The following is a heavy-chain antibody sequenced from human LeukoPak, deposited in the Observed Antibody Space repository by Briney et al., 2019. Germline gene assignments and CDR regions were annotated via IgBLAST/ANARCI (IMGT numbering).Heavy chain of an antibody. CDR3: VRHWRYGENLALPL. J-gene: IGHJ3*01. D-gene: IGHD4-17*01. CDR1: GGSASISSFY. CDR2: IYYSGST. V-gene: IGHV4-59*08. Sequence: KPSETLSLTCSVSGGSASISSFYWSWIRQPPGKGLEWIGYIYYSGSTNYNPSLQSRVTISVDTSQTQFSLNLRSVTAADTAVYYCVRHWRYGENLALPLWGQGTMVTVSS.